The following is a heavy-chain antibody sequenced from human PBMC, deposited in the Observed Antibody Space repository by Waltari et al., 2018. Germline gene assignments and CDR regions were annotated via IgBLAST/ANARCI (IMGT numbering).Heavy chain of an antibody. D-gene: IGHD6-6*01. J-gene: IGHJ6*03. CDR1: GFNFSSYG. V-gene: IGHV3-30*18. CDR3: AKGQGRIAARSYYYYYMDV. Sequence: VQLVESGGGVVQPGRSLRLSCAASGFNFSSYGMHWVRQAPGKGLEWVAVIWYDGSNKYYADSVKGRFTISRDNSKNTLYLQMNSLRAEDTAVYYCAKGQGRIAARSYYYYYMDVWGKGTTVTVSS. CDR2: IWYDGSNK.